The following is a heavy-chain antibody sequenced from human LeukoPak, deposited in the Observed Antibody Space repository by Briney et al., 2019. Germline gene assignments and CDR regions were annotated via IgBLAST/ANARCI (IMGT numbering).Heavy chain of an antibody. CDR2: INWNGGST. D-gene: IGHD3-10*01. J-gene: IGHJ4*02. Sequence: GGSLRVSCAASGCTFDDYGMSWVRQAPGKGLEWVSGINWNGGSTGYADSVKGRFTISRDNAKNSLYLQMNSLRAEDTALYYCARDSRTMVRGVIADYWGQGTLVTVSS. CDR1: GCTFDDYG. CDR3: ARDSRTMVRGVIADY. V-gene: IGHV3-20*04.